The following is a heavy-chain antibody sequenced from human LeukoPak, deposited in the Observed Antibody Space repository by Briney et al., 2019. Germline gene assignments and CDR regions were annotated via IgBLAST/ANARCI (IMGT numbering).Heavy chain of an antibody. CDR2: ISPGGGWT. D-gene: IGHD6-19*01. V-gene: IGHV1-46*01. CDR3: ARSIAVDNPHFDF. CDR1: GYSFTTYF. Sequence: ASVKVSCKASGYSFTTYFMHWVRQAPGQGLEWLGIISPGGGWTNYAQRFQGRVTMTWDASTSTVYMELSSLRSEDTAVYYCARSIAVDNPHFDFWGQGTLVIVSS. J-gene: IGHJ4*02.